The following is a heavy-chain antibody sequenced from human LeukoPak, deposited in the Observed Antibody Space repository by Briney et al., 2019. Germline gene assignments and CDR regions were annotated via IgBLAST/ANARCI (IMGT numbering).Heavy chain of an antibody. D-gene: IGHD2-21*01. V-gene: IGHV1-8*03. Sequence: ASVKVSCKASGYTFTGYYMHWVRQAPGQGLEWMGWINPNSGNTGYAQKFQGRVTITRNTSISTAYMELSSLRSEDTAVYYCARVGGGAVWFDPWGQGTLVTVSS. J-gene: IGHJ5*02. CDR1: GYTFTGYY. CDR2: INPNSGNT. CDR3: ARVGGGAVWFDP.